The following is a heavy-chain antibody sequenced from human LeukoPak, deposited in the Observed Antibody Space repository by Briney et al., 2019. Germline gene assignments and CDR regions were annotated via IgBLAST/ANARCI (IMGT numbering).Heavy chain of an antibody. CDR1: GFTFSSYW. D-gene: IGHD6-13*01. Sequence: GGSLRLPCVASGFTFSSYWMHWVRQDPRKGLVWVSRINGDGRNINYADSVRGRFTISRDNAKNTLYLQMNTLRVEDTAVYYCAKVHSSSWYGSAFDIWGQGTMVTVSS. V-gene: IGHV3-74*01. CDR3: AKVHSSSWYGSAFDI. CDR2: INGDGRNI. J-gene: IGHJ3*02.